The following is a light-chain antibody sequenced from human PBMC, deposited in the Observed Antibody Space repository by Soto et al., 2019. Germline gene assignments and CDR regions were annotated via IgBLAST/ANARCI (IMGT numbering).Light chain of an antibody. V-gene: IGKV3-15*01. J-gene: IGKJ2*01. CDR3: QQYNNWPGT. CDR2: AAS. CDR1: QGVARN. Sequence: DKVMTQSPATLSVSPGERATLSCRASQGVARNLAWYQQKPGQPPRLLIYAASTRAPRIPARFSGSGSGTEFTLTISSLQSEDFAVYFCQQYNNWPGTFGRGTKLEIK.